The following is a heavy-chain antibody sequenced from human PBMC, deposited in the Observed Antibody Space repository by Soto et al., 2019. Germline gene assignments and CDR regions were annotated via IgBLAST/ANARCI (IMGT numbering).Heavy chain of an antibody. D-gene: IGHD4-17*01. J-gene: IGHJ6*02. V-gene: IGHV4-39*01. CDR3: ARQGQGLRYYYYGMDV. CDR2: IYYSGST. CDR1: GGSISSSSYY. Sequence: SETLSLTCTVSGGSISSSSYYWGWIRQPPGKGLEWIGSIYYSGSTYYNPSLKSRVTISVDTSKNQFSLKLSSVTAADTAVYYCARQGQGLRYYYYGMDVWGQGTTVTVSS.